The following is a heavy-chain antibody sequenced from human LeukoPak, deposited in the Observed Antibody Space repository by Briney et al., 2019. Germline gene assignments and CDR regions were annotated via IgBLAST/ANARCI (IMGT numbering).Heavy chain of an antibody. CDR3: ARAGKVWWLRFDYYYYMDV. CDR2: INPNSGGT. V-gene: IGHV1-2*02. J-gene: IGHJ6*03. CDR1: GYTFTGYY. D-gene: IGHD5-12*01. Sequence: ASVKVSCKASGYTFTGYYMHWVRQAPGQGLEWMGWINPNSGGTNYAQKFQGRVTMTRDTSISTAYMELSRLRSDDTAVYYCARAGKVWWLRFDYYYYMDVWGKGTTVTVSS.